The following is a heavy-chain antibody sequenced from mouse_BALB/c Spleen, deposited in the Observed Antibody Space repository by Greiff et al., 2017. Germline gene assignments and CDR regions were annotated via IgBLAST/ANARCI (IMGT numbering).Heavy chain of an antibody. V-gene: IGHV10-1*02. CDR2: IRSKSNNYAT. D-gene: IGHD2-4*01. Sequence: EVQGVESGGGLVQPKGSLKLSCAASGFTFNTYAMNWVRQAPGKGLEWVARIRSKSNNYATYYADSVKDRFTISRDDSQSMLYLQMNNLKTEDTAMYYCVRHGTMITDYYAMDYWGQGTSVTVSS. J-gene: IGHJ4*01. CDR3: VRHGTMITDYYAMDY. CDR1: GFTFNTYA.